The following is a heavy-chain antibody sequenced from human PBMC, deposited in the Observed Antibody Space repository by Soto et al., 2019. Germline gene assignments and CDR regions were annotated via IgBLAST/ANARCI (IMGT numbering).Heavy chain of an antibody. CDR2: INPSGDST. CDR1: GYTFTSYY. V-gene: IGHV1-46*01. J-gene: IGHJ3*02. D-gene: IGHD2-15*01. Sequence: GASVKVSCKASGYTFTSYYMHWVRQAPGLGLEWMGIINPSGDSTSYAQKFQGRVTMTGDTSTSTVYMELSSLRSEDTAVYYCAIAVREDSSGGDAFDIWGQGTMVTVSS. CDR3: AIAVREDSSGGDAFDI.